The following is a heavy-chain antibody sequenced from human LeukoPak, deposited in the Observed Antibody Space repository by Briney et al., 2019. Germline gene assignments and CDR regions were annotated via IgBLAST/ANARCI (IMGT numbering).Heavy chain of an antibody. CDR1: GASISSSAYY. CDR2: IGGSNYYRGST. Sequence: NPSETLSLTCTVSGASISSSAYYWGWIRQPPGKGLEWIGSIGGSNYYRGSTYYNPSLKSRVTIHVDTSKNQFSLKLSSVTAADTAVYYCARRKGDTAMAYYYYYMDVWGKGTTVTVSS. D-gene: IGHD5-18*01. V-gene: IGHV4-39*07. CDR3: ARRKGDTAMAYYYYYMDV. J-gene: IGHJ6*03.